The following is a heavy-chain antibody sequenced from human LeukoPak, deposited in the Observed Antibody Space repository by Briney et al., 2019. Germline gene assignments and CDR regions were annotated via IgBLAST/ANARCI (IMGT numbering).Heavy chain of an antibody. J-gene: IGHJ6*03. Sequence: PSETLSLTCTVSGGSISSSSYYWGWIRQPPGKGLEWIGSIYYSGSTYYNPSLKSRVTISVDTSKNQFSLKLSSVTAADTAVYYCARETSQKGAHYMDVWGKGTTVTISS. V-gene: IGHV4-39*02. CDR3: ARETSQKGAHYMDV. D-gene: IGHD3-16*01. CDR1: GGSISSSSYY. CDR2: IYYSGST.